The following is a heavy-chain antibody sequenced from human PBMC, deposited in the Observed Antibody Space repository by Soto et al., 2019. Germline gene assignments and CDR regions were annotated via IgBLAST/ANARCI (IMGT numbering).Heavy chain of an antibody. CDR2: ISSSSSYT. J-gene: IGHJ3*02. V-gene: IGHV3-11*06. D-gene: IGHD2-15*01. Sequence: QVQLVESGGGLVKPGGSLRLSCAASGFTFSDYYMSWIRQAPGKGLEWVSYISSSSSYTNYADCVKGRFTISRDNAKNSLYLQMNSLRAEDTAVYYCARVGSGQHDAFDIWGQGTMVTVSS. CDR3: ARVGSGQHDAFDI. CDR1: GFTFSDYY.